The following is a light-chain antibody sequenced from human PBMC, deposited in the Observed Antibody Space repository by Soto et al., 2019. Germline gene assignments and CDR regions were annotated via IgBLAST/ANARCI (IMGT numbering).Light chain of an antibody. Sequence: QSVLTQPASVSGSPGQSITISCTGTSSDVGGYNYVSWYQLHPGKAPKLMVYEVSNRPSGVSNRFSGSKSGNTASLTISGLQAEDEADYYYSSYTSSTAYVCGTGTKVTVL. CDR2: EVS. CDR3: SSYTSSTAYV. J-gene: IGLJ1*01. CDR1: SSDVGGYNY. V-gene: IGLV2-14*01.